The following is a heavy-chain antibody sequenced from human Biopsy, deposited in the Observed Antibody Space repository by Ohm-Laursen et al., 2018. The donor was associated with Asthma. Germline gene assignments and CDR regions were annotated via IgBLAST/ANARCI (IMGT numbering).Heavy chain of an antibody. CDR1: SGSGGYMRSGNYY. D-gene: IGHD6-13*01. CDR2: IYYSGTT. Sequence: SETLSLTCSLSSGSGGYMRSGNYYWGWIRQPPGKGLEWIGSIYYSGTTYYNPSLESRDTVSADTSKNQFSLKLTSVTAADTAVYYCVRGSSSWHHGPFHYYYGLDVWGQGTTATVSS. CDR3: VRGSSSWHHGPFHYYYGLDV. V-gene: IGHV4-39*01. J-gene: IGHJ6*02.